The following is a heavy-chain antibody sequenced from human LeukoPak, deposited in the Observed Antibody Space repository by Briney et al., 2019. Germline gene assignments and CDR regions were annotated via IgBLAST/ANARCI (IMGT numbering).Heavy chain of an antibody. CDR1: GGSISSSSYY. Sequence: NPSETLSLTCTVSGGSISSSSYYWGWIRQPPGKGLEWIGSIYYSGSTYYNPSLKSRVTISVDTSKNQFSLKLSSVTAADTAVYYCARVSRRGVSFDYWGQGTLVTVSS. V-gene: IGHV4-39*07. J-gene: IGHJ4*02. D-gene: IGHD2-8*01. CDR2: IYYSGST. CDR3: ARVSRRGVSFDY.